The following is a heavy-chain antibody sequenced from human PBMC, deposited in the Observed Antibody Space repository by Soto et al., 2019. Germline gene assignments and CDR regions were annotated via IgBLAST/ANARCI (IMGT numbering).Heavy chain of an antibody. Sequence: PSETLSLTCTVSGGSISSGGYYWSWIRQHPGKGLEWIGYIYYSGSTYYNPSLKSRVTISVDTSKNQFSLKLSSVTAADTAVYYCARDRYQGAGSYLEVPLGAFDIWGQGTMVTVSS. D-gene: IGHD3-10*01. CDR2: IYYSGST. CDR1: GGSISSGGYY. J-gene: IGHJ3*02. CDR3: ARDRYQGAGSYLEVPLGAFDI. V-gene: IGHV4-31*03.